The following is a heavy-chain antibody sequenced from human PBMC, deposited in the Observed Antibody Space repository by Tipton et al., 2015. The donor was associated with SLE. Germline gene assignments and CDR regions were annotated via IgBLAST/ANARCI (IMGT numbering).Heavy chain of an antibody. J-gene: IGHJ6*02. CDR2: VTWNSATV. Sequence: SLRLSCVVSGFIFDDYAMHWVRQAPGKGLEWVAGVTWNSATVAYADSVKGRFTISRDNAKNSLYLQMNSLRAEDAALYYCAKDIGNYYDYGMDVWGQATTVTVSS. D-gene: IGHD1-14*01. CDR3: AKDIGNYYDYGMDV. V-gene: IGHV3-9*01. CDR1: GFIFDDYA.